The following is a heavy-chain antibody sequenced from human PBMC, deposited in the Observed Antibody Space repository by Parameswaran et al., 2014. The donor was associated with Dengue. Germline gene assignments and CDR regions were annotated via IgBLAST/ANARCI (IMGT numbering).Heavy chain of an antibody. CDR3: AKDRGSVYYYYYYMDV. V-gene: IGHV3-23*01. J-gene: IGHJ6*03. CDR2: ISGSGGST. Sequence: RQPPGKGLEWVSAISGSGGSTYYADSVKGRFTISRDNSKNTLYLQMNSLRAEDTAVYYCAKDRGSVYYYYYYMDVWGKGTTVTVSS. D-gene: IGHD3-10*01.